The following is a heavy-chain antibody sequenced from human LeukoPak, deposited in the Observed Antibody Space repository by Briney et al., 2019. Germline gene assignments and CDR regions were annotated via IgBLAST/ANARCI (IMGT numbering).Heavy chain of an antibody. CDR3: ARFTFGGVIVPS. Sequence: KPSETLSLTCTVSGGSISSGSYYWSWIRQPAGKGLEWIGRIYTSGSTNYNPSLKSRVTISVDTSKNQFSLKLSSVTAADTAVYYCARFTFGGVIVPSWGQGTLVTVSS. D-gene: IGHD3-16*02. J-gene: IGHJ4*02. CDR2: IYTSGST. V-gene: IGHV4-61*02. CDR1: GGSISSGSYY.